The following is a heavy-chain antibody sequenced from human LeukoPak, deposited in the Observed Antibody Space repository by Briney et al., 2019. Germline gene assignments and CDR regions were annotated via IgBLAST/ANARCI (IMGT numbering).Heavy chain of an antibody. Sequence: SETLSLTCTVPGGSINAYYWSWVRQPPGKGLEWIAYVRDNGENNYTPSPKSRVAISVDTTKNQIPLRLNFVTAAATAIYYCARQPANTAAFDIWGLGTMVTVSS. D-gene: IGHD5-18*01. CDR1: GGSINAYY. CDR3: ARQPANTAAFDI. J-gene: IGHJ3*02. CDR2: VRDNGEN. V-gene: IGHV4-59*08.